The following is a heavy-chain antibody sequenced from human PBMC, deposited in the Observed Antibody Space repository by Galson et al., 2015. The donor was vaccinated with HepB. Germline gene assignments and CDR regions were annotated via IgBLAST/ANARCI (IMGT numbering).Heavy chain of an antibody. CDR2: ISSSSSSI. CDR3: ARDGPPGYDFWSGHYTRTYSYYMDV. D-gene: IGHD3-3*01. Sequence: SLRLSCAASGFSFSSYSVNWVRQAPGKGLEWVASISSSSSSIYYGDSVKGRFTISRDNAKNSLYLQMSSLRAEDTAVYYCARDGPPGYDFWSGHYTRTYSYYMDVWGKGTTVTVSS. J-gene: IGHJ6*03. CDR1: GFSFSSYS. V-gene: IGHV3-21*01.